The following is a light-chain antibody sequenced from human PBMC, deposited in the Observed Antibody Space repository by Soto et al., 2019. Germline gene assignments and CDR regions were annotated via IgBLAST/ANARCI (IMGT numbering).Light chain of an antibody. V-gene: IGLV2-14*01. CDR2: AVS. CDR3: CSYTVSGTYV. CDR1: SSDVGWYNY. J-gene: IGLJ1*01. Sequence: QSVLTQPASVSGSPGQSITISCTGTSSDVGWYNYVSWYQQHPGKAPKLMIYAVSNRPSGVPTRFSGSKSGHTATLTISGRQTEDEAGYYCCSYTVSGTYVFGTWTKVTVL.